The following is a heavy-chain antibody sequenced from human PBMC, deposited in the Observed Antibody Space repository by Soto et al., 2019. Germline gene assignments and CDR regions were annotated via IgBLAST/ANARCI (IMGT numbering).Heavy chain of an antibody. CDR1: GFTFDDYA. CDR2: ISWNSGSI. D-gene: IGHD2-21*02. V-gene: IGHV3-9*01. Sequence: EVQLVESGGGLVQPGRSLRLSCAASGFTFDDYAMHWVRQAPGKGLEWVSGISWNSGSIGYADSVKGRFTISRHNAKSSLHLQMNSLRAEDTAVYYCARDKGTDTGAIDNWGQGILVTVSS. J-gene: IGHJ4*02. CDR3: ARDKGTDTGAIDN.